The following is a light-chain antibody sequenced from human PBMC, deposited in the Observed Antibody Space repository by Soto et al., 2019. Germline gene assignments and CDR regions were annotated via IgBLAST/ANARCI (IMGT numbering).Light chain of an antibody. CDR2: EVS. J-gene: IGLJ1*01. V-gene: IGLV2-18*02. Sequence: QSALTQPPSVSGSPGQSVTISCTGTSSDVGNYNRVSWYQQPPGTAPKVIIYEVSNRPSVVPYRFSGSKSGNTASLTISGLQAEDEAYYYCSSYTSSSTYVFGTGTKVTVL. CDR1: SSDVGNYNR. CDR3: SSYTSSSTYV.